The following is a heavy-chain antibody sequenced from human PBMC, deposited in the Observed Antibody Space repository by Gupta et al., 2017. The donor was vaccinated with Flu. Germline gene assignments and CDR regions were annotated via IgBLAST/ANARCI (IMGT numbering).Heavy chain of an antibody. CDR3: ARAPSSWGYYFDY. D-gene: IGHD3-16*01. Sequence: IRPHPGKGLEWIGYIYYSGSTYYNPSLKRRVTISVDTSKNQFSLKLSSVTAADTAVYYCARAPSSWGYYFDYWGQGTLVTVSS. CDR2: IYYSGST. J-gene: IGHJ4*02. V-gene: IGHV4-31*02.